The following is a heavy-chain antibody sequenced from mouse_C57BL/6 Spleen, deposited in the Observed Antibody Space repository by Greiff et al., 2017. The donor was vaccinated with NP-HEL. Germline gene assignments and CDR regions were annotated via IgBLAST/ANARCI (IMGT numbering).Heavy chain of an antibody. V-gene: IGHV5-6*01. CDR2: ISSGGSYT. D-gene: IGHD1-2*01. CDR1: GFTFSSYG. CDR3: ARHGITTADFLYWYFDV. J-gene: IGHJ1*03. Sequence: EVHLVESGGDLVKPGGSLKLSCAASGFTFSSYGMSWVRQTPDKRLAWVATISSGGSYTYYPDSVKGRFTISRDNAKNTLYLQMSSLKSEDTAMYYCARHGITTADFLYWYFDVWGTGTTVTGSS.